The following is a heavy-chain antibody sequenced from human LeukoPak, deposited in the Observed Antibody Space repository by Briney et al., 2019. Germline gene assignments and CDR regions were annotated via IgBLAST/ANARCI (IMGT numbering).Heavy chain of an antibody. CDR3: ARQSGSGSYYNFDY. J-gene: IGHJ4*02. CDR1: GGSISSSSYY. D-gene: IGHD3-10*01. V-gene: IGHV4-39*01. Sequence: SETLSLTCTVSGGSISSSSYYWGWIRQPLGKGLEWIGSIYYSGSTYYNPSLKSRVTISVDTSKNQFSLKLSSVTAADTAVYYCARQSGSGSYYNFDYWGQGALVTVSS. CDR2: IYYSGST.